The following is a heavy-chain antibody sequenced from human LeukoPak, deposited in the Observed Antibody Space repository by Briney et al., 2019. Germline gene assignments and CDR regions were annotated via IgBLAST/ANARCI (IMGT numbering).Heavy chain of an antibody. J-gene: IGHJ3*02. CDR1: GGSLSSGGFY. CDR3: ARHVTISGPYDASDI. V-gene: IGHV4-31*03. Sequence: PSQTLSLTCTVSGGSLSSGGFYWSWIRQHPGKGLEWIGYIYYSGSTYYNPSLKSRVTISLDMSKNQFSLKLSSVTAADTAVYYCARHVTISGPYDASDIWGQGTMVTVSP. D-gene: IGHD5-24*01. CDR2: IYYSGST.